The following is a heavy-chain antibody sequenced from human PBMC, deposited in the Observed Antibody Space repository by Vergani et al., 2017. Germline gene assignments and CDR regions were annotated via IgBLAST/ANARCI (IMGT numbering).Heavy chain of an antibody. CDR3: AKARSYDSSGYYPPLGY. D-gene: IGHD3-22*01. CDR1: GFTFSSYA. J-gene: IGHJ4*02. CDR2: ISGSGGST. V-gene: IGHV3-23*01. Sequence: EVQLLESGGGLVQPGGSLRLSCAAPGFTFSSYAMSWVRQAPGKGLEWVSAISGSGGSTYYADSVKGRFTISRDNSKNTLYLQMNSLRAEDTAVYYCAKARSYDSSGYYPPLGYWGQGTLVTVSS.